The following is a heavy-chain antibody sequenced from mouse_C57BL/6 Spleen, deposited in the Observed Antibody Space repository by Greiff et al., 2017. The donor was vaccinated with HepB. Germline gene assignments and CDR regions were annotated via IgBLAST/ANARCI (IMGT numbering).Heavy chain of an antibody. D-gene: IGHD2-4*01. Sequence: EVKLMESGPGLVKPSQSLSLTCSVTGYSITSGYYWNWIRQFPGNKLEWMGYISYDGSNNYNPSLKNRISITRDTTKNQFFLKLNSVTTEDTATYYCARGLRRGGAYAMDYWGQGTSVTVSS. V-gene: IGHV3-6*01. CDR3: ARGLRRGGAYAMDY. CDR2: ISYDGSN. CDR1: GYSITSGYY. J-gene: IGHJ4*01.